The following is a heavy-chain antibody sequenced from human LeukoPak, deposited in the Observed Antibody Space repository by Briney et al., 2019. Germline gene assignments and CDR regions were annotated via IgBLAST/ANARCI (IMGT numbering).Heavy chain of an antibody. CDR1: GFTFSDYY. D-gene: IGHD3-3*01. J-gene: IGHJ4*02. CDR3: ARPRGDDFWSGYYPDY. CDR2: ISSSGSTI. Sequence: KPGGSLRLSCAASGFTFSDYYMSWIRQAPGKGLEWVSYISSSGSTIYYADSVKGRFTISRDNAKNSLCLQMNSLRAEDTAVYYCARPRGDDFWSGYYPDYWGQGTLVTVSS. V-gene: IGHV3-11*01.